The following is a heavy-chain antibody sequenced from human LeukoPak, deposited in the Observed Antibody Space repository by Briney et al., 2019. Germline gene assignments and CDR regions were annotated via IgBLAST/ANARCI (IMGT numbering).Heavy chain of an antibody. CDR2: IRSKAYGGTT. CDR1: GFTFGDYA. V-gene: IGHV3-49*03. D-gene: IGHD1-26*01. CDR3: TRASSGSYPRFYFQH. Sequence: GGSLRLSYTASGFTFGDYAMSWFRQAPGKGLEWVGFIRSKAYGGTTEYAASVKGRFTISRDDSKSIAYLQMNSLKTEDTAVYYCTRASSGSYPRFYFQHWGQGTLVTVSS. J-gene: IGHJ1*01.